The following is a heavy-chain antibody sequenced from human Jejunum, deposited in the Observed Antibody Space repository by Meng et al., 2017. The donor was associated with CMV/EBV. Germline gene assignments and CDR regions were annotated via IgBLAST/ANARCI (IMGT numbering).Heavy chain of an antibody. CDR3: RVWNYDLDH. D-gene: IGHD1-7*01. V-gene: IGHV3-74*01. CDR1: GFTFNSYW. J-gene: IGHJ4*02. Sequence: SCAASGFTFNSYWMHWVRQAPGKGLVWVSRINSDGSTTTYADSVKGRFTTSRDNAKNTLYLQMSSLRAEDTAVYYCRVWNYDLDHWGQGMLVTVSS. CDR2: INSDGSTT.